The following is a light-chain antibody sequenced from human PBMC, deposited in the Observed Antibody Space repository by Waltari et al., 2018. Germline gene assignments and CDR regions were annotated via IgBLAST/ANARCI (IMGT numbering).Light chain of an antibody. V-gene: IGLV2-14*01. Sequence: HSALTQPASVSGSPGQSITISCTGTSSDVGAYNYVSWYQQHPGTAPNLMIYDVRHRPSGVSNRFSGSKAGNTASLTSSGLQAEDEADYYCSSYTSSNTLDVAFGGGTKLTVL. CDR1: SSDVGAYNY. CDR3: SSYTSSNTLDVA. J-gene: IGLJ2*01. CDR2: DVR.